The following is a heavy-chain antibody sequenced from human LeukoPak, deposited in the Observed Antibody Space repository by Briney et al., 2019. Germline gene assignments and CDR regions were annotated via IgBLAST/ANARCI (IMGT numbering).Heavy chain of an antibody. CDR3: AILSGGRDAFDI. CDR1: GFTLRSYW. Sequence: PGVSLRLSCAAPGFTLRSYWMQWVRQAPGKGLVWVSRINGDGSGTSYADSVKGRFTISRDNSKKSLYLQMTSLRTEDTALYYCAILSGGRDAFDIWGQGTMVTVSS. V-gene: IGHV3-74*01. J-gene: IGHJ3*02. D-gene: IGHD3-16*01. CDR2: INGDGSGT.